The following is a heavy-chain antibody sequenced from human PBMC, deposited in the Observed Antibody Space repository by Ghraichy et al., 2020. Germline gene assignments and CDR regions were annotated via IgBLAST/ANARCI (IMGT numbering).Heavy chain of an antibody. CDR2: IRSKAYGGTT. CDR1: GFTFGDYA. J-gene: IGHJ6*02. CDR3: TKGEAGASHFWSGYPIPRGYYYYGMDV. D-gene: IGHD3-3*02. Sequence: GGSLRLSCTASGFTFGDYAMSWVRQAPGKGLEWVGFIRSKAYGGTTEYAASVKGRFTISRDDSKSIAYLQMNSLKTEDTAVYYCTKGEAGASHFWSGYPIPRGYYYYGMDVWGQGTTVTVSS. V-gene: IGHV3-49*04.